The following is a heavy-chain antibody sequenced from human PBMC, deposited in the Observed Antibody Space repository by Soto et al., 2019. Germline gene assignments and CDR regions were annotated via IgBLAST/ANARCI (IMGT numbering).Heavy chain of an antibody. D-gene: IGHD6-19*01. V-gene: IGHV1-18*04. Sequence: QVQLVQSGAEVKKPGASVKVSCKASGYTFTSYGISWVRQAPGQGLEWMGWISAYNGNTNYAQELQGRDTMTADPSTSTAYMEQRSLRSDDTAVYYCARYRRVAVSGTNDYWGQYTLVTGSS. J-gene: IGHJ4*02. CDR1: GYTFTSYG. CDR2: ISAYNGNT. CDR3: ARYRRVAVSGTNDY.